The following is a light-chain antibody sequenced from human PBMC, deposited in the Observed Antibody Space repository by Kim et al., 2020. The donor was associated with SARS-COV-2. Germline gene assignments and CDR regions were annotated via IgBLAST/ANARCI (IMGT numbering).Light chain of an antibody. CDR3: AAWDDSLNGVI. CDR1: SSNIGSNT. CDR2: SNN. J-gene: IGLJ2*01. Sequence: GQRVTISCSGRSSNIGSNTVNWYRQLPGTAPKLLIYSNNQRPSGVPDRFSGSKSGTSASLAISGLQSEDEADYYCAAWDDSLNGVIFGGGTKVTVL. V-gene: IGLV1-44*01.